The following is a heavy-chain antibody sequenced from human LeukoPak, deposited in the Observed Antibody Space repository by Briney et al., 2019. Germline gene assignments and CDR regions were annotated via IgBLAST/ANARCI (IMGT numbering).Heavy chain of an antibody. J-gene: IGHJ4*02. CDR3: ARRRSGCSYGL. CDR2: IYTSGST. Sequence: PSETLSLTCTVSGGSISSGSYYWSWIRQPAGKGLEWIGRIYTSGSTNYNPSLKSRVTISVDTSKNQFSLKLSSVTAADTAVYYCARRRSGCSYGLWGQGTLVTVSS. V-gene: IGHV4-61*02. D-gene: IGHD5-18*01. CDR1: GGSISSGSYY.